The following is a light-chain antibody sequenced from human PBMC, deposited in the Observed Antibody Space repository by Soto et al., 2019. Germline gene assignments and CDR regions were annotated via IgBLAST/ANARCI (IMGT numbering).Light chain of an antibody. Sequence: QSVLTQSPSASGTPGQRVTISCSGSSSNIGSNYVYWYQQLPGAAPKLLIYNNNQRLSGVPDRFSGSKSATSASLALSGLRSEDEADYYCAAWDDSLRGYVFGTGTKLTVL. V-gene: IGLV1-47*02. CDR2: NNN. CDR1: SSNIGSNY. J-gene: IGLJ1*01. CDR3: AAWDDSLRGYV.